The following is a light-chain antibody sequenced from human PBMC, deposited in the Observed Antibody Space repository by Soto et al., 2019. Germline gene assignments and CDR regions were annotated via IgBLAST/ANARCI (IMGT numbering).Light chain of an antibody. V-gene: IGKV1-27*01. CDR2: AAS. CDR1: HDINIY. J-gene: IGKJ4*01. CDR3: QQYDRAPLA. Sequence: DVQMTQSPSSLSASVGDRVTITCRAGHDINIYLAWYQQKPGKVPELLIDAASILQTGVPSRFRGSGSGTDFTLTISSLQPEDVATYYCQQYDRAPLAFGGGTKVEIK.